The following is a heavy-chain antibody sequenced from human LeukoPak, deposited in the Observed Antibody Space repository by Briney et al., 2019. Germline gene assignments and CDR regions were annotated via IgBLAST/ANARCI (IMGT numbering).Heavy chain of an antibody. Sequence: ASVKVSCKASGGTFSSYAISWVRQAPGQGLEWMGGIIPIFGTANYAQKFQGRVTITTDESTSTAYMELSSLRSEDTAVYYCARSLYYYDSSGYYRIWGDYYYGMDVWGQGTTVTVSS. D-gene: IGHD3-22*01. J-gene: IGHJ6*02. V-gene: IGHV1-69*05. CDR1: GGTFSSYA. CDR2: IIPIFGTA. CDR3: ARSLYYYDSSGYYRIWGDYYYGMDV.